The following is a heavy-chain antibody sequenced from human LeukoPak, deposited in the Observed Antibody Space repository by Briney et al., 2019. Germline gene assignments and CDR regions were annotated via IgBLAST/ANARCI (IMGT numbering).Heavy chain of an antibody. J-gene: IGHJ4*02. CDR1: GFTFSSYA. V-gene: IGHV3-23*01. CDR3: AKPRGDGYNYLEYYFDY. Sequence: GGSLRLSCAASGFTFSSYAMSWVRQAPGKGLEWVSAISGSGGSTYYADPVKGRFTISRDNSKNTLYLQMNSLRAEDTAVYYCAKPRGDGYNYLEYYFDYWGQGTLVTVSS. CDR2: ISGSGGST. D-gene: IGHD5-24*01.